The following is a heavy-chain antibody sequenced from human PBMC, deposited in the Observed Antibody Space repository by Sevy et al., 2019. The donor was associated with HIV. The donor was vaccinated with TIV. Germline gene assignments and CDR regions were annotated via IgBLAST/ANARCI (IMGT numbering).Heavy chain of an antibody. V-gene: IGHV3-13*01. J-gene: IGHJ3*01. D-gene: IGHD6-13*01. CDR1: GFTFSTYD. Sequence: GGSLRLSCAASGFTFSTYDMHWVRQVAGEGLEWVSGIGTLLDTYYAASVKGRFIISRDSAKKTLFLQMNSLRAGDTAIYYCARACTAAGYKSGPIDAVDVWGQGTVVTVSS. CDR3: ARACTAAGYKSGPIDAVDV. CDR2: IGTLLDT.